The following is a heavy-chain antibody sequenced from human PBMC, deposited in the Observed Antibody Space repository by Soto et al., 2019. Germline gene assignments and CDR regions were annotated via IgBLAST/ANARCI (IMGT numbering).Heavy chain of an antibody. D-gene: IGHD6-25*01. CDR2: IVVGSGNT. J-gene: IGHJ5*02. CDR1: GFTFTSSA. Sequence: SVKVSCKASGFTFTSSAVQWVRQARGQRLEWIGWIVVGSGNTNYAQKFQERVTITRDMSTSTAYMELSSLRSEDTAVYYCAAAADSPEDWFDPWGQGTLVTVSS. V-gene: IGHV1-58*01. CDR3: AAAADSPEDWFDP.